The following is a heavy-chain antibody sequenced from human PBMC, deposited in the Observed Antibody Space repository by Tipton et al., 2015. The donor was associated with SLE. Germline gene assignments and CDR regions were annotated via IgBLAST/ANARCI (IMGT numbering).Heavy chain of an antibody. Sequence: SLRLSCAASGFTFSSYAMHWVRQAPGKGLEWVAVISCDGSNKYYADSVKGRFTTSRDNSKNTLYLQMNSLRAEDTAVYYCARDGLDAFDIWGQGTMVTVSS. J-gene: IGHJ3*02. CDR2: ISCDGSNK. V-gene: IGHV3-30*04. CDR3: ARDGLDAFDI. CDR1: GFTFSSYA. D-gene: IGHD6-19*01.